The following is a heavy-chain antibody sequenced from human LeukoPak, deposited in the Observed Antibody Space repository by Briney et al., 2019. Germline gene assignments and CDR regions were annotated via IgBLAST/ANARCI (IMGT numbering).Heavy chain of an antibody. CDR1: GGSISSGGYY. CDR3: ARGRSWYDY. Sequence: SETLSLTCTVSGGSISSGGYYWSWIRQPPGKGLEWIGYIYYSGSTNYNPSLKSRVAISVDTSKNQFSLKLSSVTAADTAVYYCARGRSWYDYWGQGTLVTVSS. J-gene: IGHJ4*02. CDR2: IYYSGST. D-gene: IGHD6-13*01. V-gene: IGHV4-61*08.